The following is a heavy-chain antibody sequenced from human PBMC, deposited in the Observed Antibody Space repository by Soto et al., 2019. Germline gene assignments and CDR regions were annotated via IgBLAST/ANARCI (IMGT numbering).Heavy chain of an antibody. D-gene: IGHD1-26*01. CDR2: INGGNGNT. V-gene: IGHV1-3*01. J-gene: IGHJ4*02. CDR3: ARDDSGFSGSHYIDYFNY. CDR1: GNTVPNYA. Sequence: ASVKVSGKASGNTVPNYAIHWVRQAPGQRLEWMGWINGGNGNTYYSEHFQGRVTFTRDTSAGTVYMQLRSLTAEDTAVYYCARDDSGFSGSHYIDYFNYWGPGALVTVSS.